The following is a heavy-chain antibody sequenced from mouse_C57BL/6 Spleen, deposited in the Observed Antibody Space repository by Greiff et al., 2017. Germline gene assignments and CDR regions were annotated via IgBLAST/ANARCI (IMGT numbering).Heavy chain of an antibody. J-gene: IGHJ1*03. D-gene: IGHD1-1*01. CDR1: GYTFTSYW. CDR3: AKVGYYGSSPYFDV. Sequence: QVQLQQSGAELVMPGASVKLSCKASGYTFTSYWMHWVKQRPGQGLEWIGEIDPSDSYTNYNQKFKGKSTLTVDKSSSTAYMQLSSLTSEDSAVYYCAKVGYYGSSPYFDVWGTGTTVTVSS. CDR2: IDPSDSYT. V-gene: IGHV1-69*01.